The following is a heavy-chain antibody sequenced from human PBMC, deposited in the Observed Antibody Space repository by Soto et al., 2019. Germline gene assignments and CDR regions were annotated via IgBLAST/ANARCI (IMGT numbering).Heavy chain of an antibody. CDR2: IYYSGST. Sequence: SETLSLTCTVSGGSISSYYWSWIRQPPGKGLEWIGYIYYSGSTNYNPSLKSRVTISVDTSKNQFSLKLSSVTAADTAVYYCARDGYDFWSGNNWFDPWGQGTLVTVSS. J-gene: IGHJ5*02. CDR1: GGSISSYY. CDR3: ARDGYDFWSGNNWFDP. D-gene: IGHD3-3*01. V-gene: IGHV4-59*01.